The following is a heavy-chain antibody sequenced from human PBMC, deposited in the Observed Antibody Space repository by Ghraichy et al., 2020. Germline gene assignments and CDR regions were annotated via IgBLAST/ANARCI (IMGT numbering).Heavy chain of an antibody. CDR3: ARQSPLHDAFDI. CDR1: GFTFSNYD. CDR2: IGTAGDP. V-gene: IGHV3-13*05. J-gene: IGHJ3*02. Sequence: GGSLRLSCAASGFTFSNYDMHWVRQATGKGLEWVSVIGTAGDPYYAGSVKGRFTTSRENAKNSLYLQMNSLRAGDTAVYYCARQSPLHDAFDICGQGTMVTVSS.